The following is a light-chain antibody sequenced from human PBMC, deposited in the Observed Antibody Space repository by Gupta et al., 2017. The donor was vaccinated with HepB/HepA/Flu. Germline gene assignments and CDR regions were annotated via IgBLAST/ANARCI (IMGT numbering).Light chain of an antibody. CDR3: QQRGNWPLT. J-gene: IGKJ4*01. V-gene: IGKV3-11*01. CDR1: QSISTY. Sequence: EIVLTQSTATLSLSPGERATLSCRASQSISTYLGWYQQKPGQAPRLLIYDASNRASGIPARFSGSGSGTDFTRTISSLEPEDFAVYYCQQRGNWPLTFGGVTKVEIK. CDR2: DAS.